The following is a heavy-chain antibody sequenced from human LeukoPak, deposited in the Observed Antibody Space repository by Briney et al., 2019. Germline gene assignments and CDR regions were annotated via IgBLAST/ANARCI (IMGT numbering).Heavy chain of an antibody. Sequence: SETPSLTCTVSGDSISSGDYYWSWIRQPAGKGLEWIGRISSSGSTNYNPSLKSRVTISVDTSKNQFSLKLSSVTAADTAVYYCARGYSSYDYWGQGTLVTVSS. J-gene: IGHJ4*02. V-gene: IGHV4-61*02. CDR1: GDSISSGDYY. D-gene: IGHD6-19*01. CDR2: ISSSGST. CDR3: ARGYSSYDY.